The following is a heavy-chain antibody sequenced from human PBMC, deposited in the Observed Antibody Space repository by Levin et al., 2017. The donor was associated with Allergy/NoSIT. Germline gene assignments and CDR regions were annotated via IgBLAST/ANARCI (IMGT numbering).Heavy chain of an antibody. V-gene: IGHV3-21*01. CDR2: ISSSSSYI. CDR1: GFTFSSYS. Sequence: PGGSLRLSCAASGFTFSSYSMNWVRQAPGKGLEWVSSISSSSSYIYYADSVKGRFTISRDNAKNSLYLQMNSLRAEDTAVYYCAREGTYYDFWSKNYGMDVWGQGTTVTVSS. J-gene: IGHJ6*02. D-gene: IGHD3-3*01. CDR3: AREGTYYDFWSKNYGMDV.